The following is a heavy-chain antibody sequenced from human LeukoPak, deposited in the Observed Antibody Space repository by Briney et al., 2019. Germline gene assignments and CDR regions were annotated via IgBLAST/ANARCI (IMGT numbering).Heavy chain of an antibody. D-gene: IGHD3-10*01. Sequence: ASVKVSCKASGGTFSSYAISWVRQAPGQGLEWMGRIIPILGIANYAQKFQGRVTITADKSTSTAYMELSSLRSEDTAVYYCARSMVRGVTSKVDYWGQGTLVTVSS. CDR2: IIPILGIA. V-gene: IGHV1-69*04. CDR1: GGTFSSYA. J-gene: IGHJ4*02. CDR3: ARSMVRGVTSKVDY.